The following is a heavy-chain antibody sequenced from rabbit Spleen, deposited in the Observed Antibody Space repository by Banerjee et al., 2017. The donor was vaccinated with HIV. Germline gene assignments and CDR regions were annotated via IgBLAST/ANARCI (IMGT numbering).Heavy chain of an antibody. J-gene: IGHJ3*01. Sequence: QQQLEESGGGLVQPEGSLTLTCTASGFSFSSSHYMCWVRQAPGKGLEWIGCIAAGSSGSTWYASWAKGRFTITKISSTTVTLQMTSLTAADTATYFCARDLDDVIGWNFVWWGQGTLVTVS. CDR3: ARDLDDVIGWNFVW. D-gene: IGHD4-1*01. CDR1: GFSFSSSHY. V-gene: IGHV1S45*01. CDR2: IAAGSSGST.